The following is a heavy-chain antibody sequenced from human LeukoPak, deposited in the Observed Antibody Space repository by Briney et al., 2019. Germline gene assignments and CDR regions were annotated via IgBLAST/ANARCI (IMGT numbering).Heavy chain of an antibody. Sequence: GGSLRLSCAASGFTFSSYAMSWVRQAPGKGLEWVSGISGSGGHTYYADSVKGRFTISRDNSKNTLYLQMNSLRAEDTAVYYCAKEGYSSSRPLDYWGQGTLVTVSS. D-gene: IGHD6-13*01. V-gene: IGHV3-23*01. J-gene: IGHJ4*02. CDR1: GFTFSSYA. CDR2: ISGSGGHT. CDR3: AKEGYSSSRPLDY.